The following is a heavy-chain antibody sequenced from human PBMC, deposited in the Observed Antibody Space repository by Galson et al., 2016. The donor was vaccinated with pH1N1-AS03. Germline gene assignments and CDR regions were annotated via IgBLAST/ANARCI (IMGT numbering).Heavy chain of an antibody. CDR1: GGSVSSGHYY. D-gene: IGHD2/OR15-2a*01. J-gene: IGHJ4*02. V-gene: IGHV4-61*01. CDR2: IYHSGST. Sequence: CTVSGGSVSSGHYYWSWIRQPPGKGLEWIGYIYHSGSTNYNPSLKSRVTISVDTSKNQFSLKLSSVTAADTAIYYCARLWFYGPYYFDYWGQGTLVTVSS. CDR3: ARLWFYGPYYFDY.